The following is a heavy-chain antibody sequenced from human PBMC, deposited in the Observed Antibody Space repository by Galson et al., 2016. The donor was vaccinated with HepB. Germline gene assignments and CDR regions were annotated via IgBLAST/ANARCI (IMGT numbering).Heavy chain of an antibody. CDR1: GYTFSSYG. CDR3: ARGGWYGTGEGILGF. D-gene: IGHD2-8*02. CDR2: ISGYNGDT. Sequence: SVKVSCKASGYTFSSYGITWVRQAPGQGLQWMGWISGYNGDTNYAQTVQGRVTMTTDTSTRTSYMELSSLTSDDTAVYYCARGGWYGTGEGILGFWGQGALVTVSS. J-gene: IGHJ4*02. V-gene: IGHV1-18*01.